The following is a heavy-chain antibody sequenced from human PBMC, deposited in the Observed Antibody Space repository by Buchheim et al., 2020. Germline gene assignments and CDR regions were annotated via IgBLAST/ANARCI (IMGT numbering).Heavy chain of an antibody. V-gene: IGHV3-74*01. Sequence: EVQLVESGGALVQPGGSLRLSCAASGFTFNTYWVHWVRQVPGKGLEWVSRVDPGGRGPSYSGSVQGRFTIPRDNAKNTLYLQMTSLRVEDTAVYYCTRDFGPYGGSPAYWGQGAL. J-gene: IGHJ4*02. CDR2: VDPGGRGP. CDR3: TRDFGPYGGSPAY. D-gene: IGHD3-16*01. CDR1: GFTFNTYW.